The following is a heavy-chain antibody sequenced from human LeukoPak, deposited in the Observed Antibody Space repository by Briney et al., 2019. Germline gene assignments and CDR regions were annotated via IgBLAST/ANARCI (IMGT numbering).Heavy chain of an antibody. Sequence: KTSETLSLTCTVSGGSISSYYLSWIRQPPAKGLEWIGYIYTSGSTNYNPSLKSRVTISVDTSKNQFSLKLSSVTAADTAVYYCARGLIDIVVVPAAMVSYYYMDVWGKGTTVTISS. V-gene: IGHV4-4*09. CDR3: ARGLIDIVVVPAAMVSYYYMDV. CDR1: GGSISSYY. J-gene: IGHJ6*03. CDR2: IYTSGST. D-gene: IGHD2-2*01.